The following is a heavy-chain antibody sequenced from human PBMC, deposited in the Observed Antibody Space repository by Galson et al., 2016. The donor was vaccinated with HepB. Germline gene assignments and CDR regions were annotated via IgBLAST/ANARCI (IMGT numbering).Heavy chain of an antibody. D-gene: IGHD2-21*02. CDR3: TRGFCEGTDCYTNLFDS. Sequence: SGAEVKKPGESLTISCKGSGYPFTNYWITWLRQMPGKGLEWMGRIDPRDSYSNYSPSFEGHVTISVDETNTTAFLQWSSLKASDTAIYYCTRGFCEGTDCYTNLFDSWGQGTLVTVSS. J-gene: IGHJ5*01. CDR1: GYPFTNYW. V-gene: IGHV5-10-1*01. CDR2: IDPRDSYS.